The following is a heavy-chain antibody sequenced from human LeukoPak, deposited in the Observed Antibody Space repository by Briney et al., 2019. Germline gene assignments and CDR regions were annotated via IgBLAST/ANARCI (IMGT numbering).Heavy chain of an antibody. V-gene: IGHV3-23*01. J-gene: IGHJ4*02. CDR2: ISGNGGTT. Sequence: GGSLRLSCAASGSTFRSYAMSWVRQAPGKGLEWVSGISGNGGTTYHVESVRGRFTISRDNSKNTLYLQMHSLRVEDTAVYFCAKDEFAVSNFDYRGQGTLVTVSS. CDR3: AKDEFAVSNFDY. D-gene: IGHD3-3*02. CDR1: GSTFRSYA.